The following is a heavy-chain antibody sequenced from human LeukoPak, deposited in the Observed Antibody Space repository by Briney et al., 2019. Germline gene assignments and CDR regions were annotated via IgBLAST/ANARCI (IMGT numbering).Heavy chain of an antibody. CDR1: GFKFSNYW. V-gene: IGHV3-74*01. CDR2: IESDGSST. J-gene: IGHJ5*02. Sequence: GGSLRLSCAASGFKFSNYWMHWVRQAPGKGLVWVSRIESDGSSTDYADSVKGRFTISRDNAKNTLYLQMDSLRAEDTAVYFCARDWGPVVVTATNWFDPWGRGTLVTVSS. CDR3: ARDWGPVVVTATNWFDP. D-gene: IGHD2-21*02.